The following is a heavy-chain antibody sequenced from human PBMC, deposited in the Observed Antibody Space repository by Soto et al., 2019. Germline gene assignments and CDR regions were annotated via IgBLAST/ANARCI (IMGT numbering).Heavy chain of an antibody. Sequence: GESLKISCKGSGYTFTNYWIGWVRQMPGKGPDWMGIIYPCDSDTKYNPSFQGQVTISAXXXIXXXYXQXXXLXASDTAIYYCAASIFSYGMDVWGQGTTVTVSS. J-gene: IGHJ6*02. CDR3: AASIFSYGMDV. V-gene: IGHV5-51*01. CDR1: GYTFTNYW. CDR2: IYPCDSDT.